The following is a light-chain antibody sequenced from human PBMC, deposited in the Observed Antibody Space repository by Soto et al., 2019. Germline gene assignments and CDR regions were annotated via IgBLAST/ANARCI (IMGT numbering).Light chain of an antibody. CDR3: QQYNNWPRT. CDR1: QSVSSSY. CDR2: GAS. J-gene: IGKJ1*01. V-gene: IGKV3-20*01. Sequence: EIVLTQSPGTLSLSPGERATLSCRASQSVSSSYLAWYQQKPGQAPRLLIYGASSRATGIPDRFSGSGSGTEFTLTISSLQSEDFALYYCQQYNNWPRTFGQGTKVDIK.